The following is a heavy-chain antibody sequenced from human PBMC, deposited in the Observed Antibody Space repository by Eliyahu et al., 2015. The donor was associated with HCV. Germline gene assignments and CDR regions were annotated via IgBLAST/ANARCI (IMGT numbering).Heavy chain of an antibody. D-gene: IGHD4-17*01. J-gene: IGHJ2*01. CDR2: ISSSGSYI. CDR1: GXTFXXYS. Sequence: EVQLVXSGGGLVKPGGSLRXSCAASGXTFXXYSMNWVRQAPGKGLEWVSSISSSGSYIYYADSVKGRFTISRDNAKNSLYLQMNSLRAEDTAVYYCARDHHYGDPRGWYFDLWGRGTLVTVSS. V-gene: IGHV3-21*01. CDR3: ARDHHYGDPRGWYFDL.